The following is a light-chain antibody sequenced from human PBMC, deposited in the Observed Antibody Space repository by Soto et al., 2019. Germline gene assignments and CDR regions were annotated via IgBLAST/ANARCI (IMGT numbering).Light chain of an antibody. Sequence: AIRMTQSPSSLSASTGDRVTITCRASQGISSYLAWYQQKPGKAPQLLVYDASTLPSGVPSRFSGSGSGTDFTLTISCLQSEDFATYYCQQYYSYPLTFGGGTKVEI. J-gene: IGKJ4*01. CDR3: QQYYSYPLT. V-gene: IGKV1-8*01. CDR2: DAS. CDR1: QGISSY.